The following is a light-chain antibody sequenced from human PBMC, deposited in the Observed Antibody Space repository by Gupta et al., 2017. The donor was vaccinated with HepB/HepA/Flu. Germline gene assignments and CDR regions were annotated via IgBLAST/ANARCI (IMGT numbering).Light chain of an antibody. J-gene: IGKJ4*01. V-gene: IGKV3-20*01. CDR1: QSVSSSY. CDR3: QQYGRLPLT. Sequence: EIVLTQSPGTLSFSPGDRATLSCRASQSVSSSYLAWYQQKPGQAPRLLISGASSRATGIPDRFSGSGSGTDFTLTISRLEPEDFAVYYCQQYGRLPLTFGGGTKVEIK. CDR2: GAS.